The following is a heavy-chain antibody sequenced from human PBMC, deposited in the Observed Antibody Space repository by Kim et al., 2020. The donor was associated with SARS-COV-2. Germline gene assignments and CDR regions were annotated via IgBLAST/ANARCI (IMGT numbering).Heavy chain of an antibody. Sequence: GGSLRLSCAASGFTFSSYGMHWVRQAPGKGLEWVAVIWYDGSNKYYADSVKGRFTISRDNSKNTLYLQMNSLRAEDTAVYYCAKDYYDSSGYYYVYYYYYGMDVWGQGTTVTVSS. CDR3: AKDYYDSSGYYYVYYYYYGMDV. CDR1: GFTFSSYG. CDR2: IWYDGSNK. J-gene: IGHJ6*02. D-gene: IGHD3-22*01. V-gene: IGHV3-33*06.